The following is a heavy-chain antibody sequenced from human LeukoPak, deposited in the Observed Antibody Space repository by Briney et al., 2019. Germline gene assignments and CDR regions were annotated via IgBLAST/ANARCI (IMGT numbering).Heavy chain of an antibody. CDR2: IYPGDSDT. D-gene: IGHD3-10*01. CDR3: ARQCCRGASPGFDP. J-gene: IGHJ5*02. CDR1: GYSFTDYW. V-gene: IGHV5-51*01. Sequence: GESLKISCKGSGYSFTDYWIAWVRQMPGEGLEWMGIIYPGDSDTRYSPSFQGQVTFSADKSISTAYLQWSSLRASDTAIYYCARQCCRGASPGFDPWGQGTLVTVSS.